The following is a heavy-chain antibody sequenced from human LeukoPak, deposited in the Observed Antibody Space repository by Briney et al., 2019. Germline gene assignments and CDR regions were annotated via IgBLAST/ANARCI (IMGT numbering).Heavy chain of an antibody. CDR1: GGSINYYY. D-gene: IGHD6-13*01. CDR3: ARERIAAAGRGSFDY. V-gene: IGHV4-59*12. Sequence: SETLSLTCTVSGGSINYYYWSWIRQPPGRGLEWIGYTYYSGGTNYNPSFKSRVTISVDTSKNQFSLNLRSVTAADTAVYYCARERIAAAGRGSFDYWGQGTLVTVSS. CDR2: TYYSGGT. J-gene: IGHJ4*02.